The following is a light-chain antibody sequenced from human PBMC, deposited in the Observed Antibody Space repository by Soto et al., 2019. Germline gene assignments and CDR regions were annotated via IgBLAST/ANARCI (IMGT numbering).Light chain of an antibody. CDR3: QQVNVYPIT. CDR2: KAS. CDR1: QTISSW. Sequence: DIQMTQSPSTLSGTVGDRVTITCRASQTISSWLAWYLQKPGKAPKLLIYKASTLKSGVPSRFSGSGSGTEFTLTISSLQPEDFATYHCQQVNVYPITFGQGTRLEI. J-gene: IGKJ5*01. V-gene: IGKV1-5*03.